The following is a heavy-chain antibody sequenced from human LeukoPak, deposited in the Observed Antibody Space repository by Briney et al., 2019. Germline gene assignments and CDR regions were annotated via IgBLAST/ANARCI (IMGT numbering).Heavy chain of an antibody. CDR3: ARHSGVGYYDILTGYSTSAPFFDY. CDR1: GGSFSGYN. V-gene: IGHV4-34*01. CDR2: INHSGRT. D-gene: IGHD3-9*01. Sequence: SETLSLTCAVYGGSFSGYNWSWIRQPPGKGLEWIGEINHSGRTNYNPSLKSRVTISVDTSKNQFSLKLSSVTAADTAVYYCARHSGVGYYDILTGYSTSAPFFDYWGQGTLVTVSS. J-gene: IGHJ4*02.